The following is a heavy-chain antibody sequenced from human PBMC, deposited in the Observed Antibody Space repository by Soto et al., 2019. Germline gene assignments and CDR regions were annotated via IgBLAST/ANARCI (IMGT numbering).Heavy chain of an antibody. CDR1: GGSISSGGYY. CDR2: IYYSGST. CDR3: ARDLLQLDYYYDMDV. V-gene: IGHV4-31*03. Sequence: PSETLSLTCTVSGGSISSGGYYWSWIRQHPGKGLEWIGYIYYSGSTYYNPSLKSRVTISVDTSKNQFSLKLSSVTAADTAVYYCARDLLQLDYYYDMDVWGQGTTVTVSS. D-gene: IGHD2-15*01. J-gene: IGHJ6*02.